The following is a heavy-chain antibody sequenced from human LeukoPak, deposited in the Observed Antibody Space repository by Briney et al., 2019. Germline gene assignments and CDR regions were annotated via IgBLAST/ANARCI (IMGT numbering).Heavy chain of an antibody. CDR3: ARWEKSSCSGGSCPRNMDV. Sequence: GGSLRLSCAASGFTFSSYSMNWVRQAPGKWLEWVSSISSSSSYIYYADSVKGRFTISRDNAKNSLYLQMNSLRAEDTAVYYCARWEKSSCSGGSCPRNMDVWGQGTTVTVSS. D-gene: IGHD2-15*01. J-gene: IGHJ6*02. V-gene: IGHV3-21*01. CDR1: GFTFSSYS. CDR2: ISSSSSYI.